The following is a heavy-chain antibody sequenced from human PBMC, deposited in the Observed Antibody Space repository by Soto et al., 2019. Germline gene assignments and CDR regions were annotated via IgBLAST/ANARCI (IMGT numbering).Heavy chain of an antibody. D-gene: IGHD3-9*01. J-gene: IGHJ4*02. V-gene: IGHV4-4*02. Sequence: PSETLSLTCAVSRGSINSNWWSWVRQPPGKGLEWIGEIYHSGGPRYNPSLKSRVTMSVDKSKNQISLKLTSVVAADTAVYYCATYRDVLTGYTFDSWGQGTLVTVSS. CDR1: RGSINSNW. CDR2: IYHSGGP. CDR3: ATYRDVLTGYTFDS.